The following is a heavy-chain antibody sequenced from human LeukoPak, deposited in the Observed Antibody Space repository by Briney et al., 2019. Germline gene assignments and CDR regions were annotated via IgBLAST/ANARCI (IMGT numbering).Heavy chain of an antibody. CDR1: GGSISSRPYY. D-gene: IGHD6-6*01. J-gene: IGHJ6*03. V-gene: IGHV4-39*07. CDR2: ISYSGTT. Sequence: SETLSLTCTVSGGSISSRPYYWGWVRQPPGKGLEWIGTISYSGTTYYSPSLKSRVTISLDTSKNQFSLKLSSVTAADTAIYYCARDFSSSSTVYYYYYIDVWGKGTTVTVSS. CDR3: ARDFSSSSTVYYYYYIDV.